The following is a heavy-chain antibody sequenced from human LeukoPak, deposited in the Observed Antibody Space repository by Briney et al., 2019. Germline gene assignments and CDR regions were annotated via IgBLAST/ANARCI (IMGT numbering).Heavy chain of an antibody. V-gene: IGHV4-31*03. CDR3: ARDVRIGYCSSTSCYRDGHFDY. J-gene: IGHJ4*02. D-gene: IGHD2-2*02. CDR1: GGSVSSGSYY. CDR2: IYYSGST. Sequence: PSETLSLTCTVSGGSVSSGSYYWSWIRQRPGKGLEWIGYIYYSGSTYYNPSLKSRVTISVDTSKNQFSLKLSSVTAADTAVYYCARDVRIGYCSSTSCYRDGHFDYWGQGTLVTVSS.